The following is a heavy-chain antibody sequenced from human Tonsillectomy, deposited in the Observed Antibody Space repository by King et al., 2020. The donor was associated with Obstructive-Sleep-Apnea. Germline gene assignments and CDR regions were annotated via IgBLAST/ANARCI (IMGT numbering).Heavy chain of an antibody. J-gene: IGHJ6*02. CDR1: GYTFTNYG. CDR3: ARVGGGYNLDFYYGMDV. V-gene: IGHV1-18*01. Sequence: QLVQSGAEVKKPGASVKVSCKASGYTFTNYGITWVRQAPGQGPEWIGWISSYNGNTNYAKKLQGRVTMTTDTSTSKAYMGLRGLRSDDTAVYYCARVGGGYNLDFYYGMDVWGQGTTVTVSS. D-gene: IGHD5-24*01. CDR2: ISSYNGNT.